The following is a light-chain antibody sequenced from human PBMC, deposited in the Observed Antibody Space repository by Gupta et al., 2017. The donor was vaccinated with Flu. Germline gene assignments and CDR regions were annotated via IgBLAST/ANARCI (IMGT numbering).Light chain of an antibody. CDR1: RSINSN. V-gene: IGKV3-15*01. CDR2: GAS. Sequence: PSSLSVSLGHRATLSCRASRSINSNLTWYQQKPGQTPRLLIYGASTGATGIPARFSGSGSGTEFTLTISRLQSEDFAVYYCQQCKSAPLAFGQGTKVEIK. CDR3: QQCKSAPLA. J-gene: IGKJ1*01.